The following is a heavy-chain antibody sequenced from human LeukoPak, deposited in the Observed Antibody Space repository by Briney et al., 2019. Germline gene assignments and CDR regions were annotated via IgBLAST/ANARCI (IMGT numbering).Heavy chain of an antibody. V-gene: IGHV3-11*04. D-gene: IGHD5-12*01. CDR1: GFTFSDYY. CDR3: ARDLDIVATSYFDY. CDR2: ISSSGSTI. Sequence: GGSLRLSCAASGFTFSDYYMSWIRQAPGKGLEWVSYISSSGSTIYYADSVKGRFTISRDNAKNSLYLQMNSLRAEDTAVYYCARDLDIVATSYFDYWGQGTLVTVSS. J-gene: IGHJ4*02.